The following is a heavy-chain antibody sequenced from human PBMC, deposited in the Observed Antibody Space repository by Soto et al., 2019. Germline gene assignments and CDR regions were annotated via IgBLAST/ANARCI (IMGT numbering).Heavy chain of an antibody. D-gene: IGHD1-26*01. CDR2: ISGSGGST. V-gene: IGHV3-23*01. CDR3: ARRGSGSYYDY. CDR1: GFTFSSYA. J-gene: IGHJ4*02. Sequence: EVQLLESGGGLVQPGGSLRLSCAASGFTFSSYAMRWVRQAPVKGLEWVSPISGSGGSTYYADSVKARFTSSRDNSKNTLYLQMNSLRSEDTAVYYCARRGSGSYYDYWGQGTVVTVSS.